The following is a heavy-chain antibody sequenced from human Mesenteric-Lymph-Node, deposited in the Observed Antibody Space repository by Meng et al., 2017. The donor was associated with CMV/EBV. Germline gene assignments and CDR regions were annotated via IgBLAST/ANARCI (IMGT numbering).Heavy chain of an antibody. CDR1: FTFSDDY. Sequence: FTFSDDYMSWIRQAPGKGREWVSYISSSGSTIYYADSVKGRFTISRDNAKNSLYLQMNSLRAEDTAVYYCARDPGYSSSLSTSPNFDYWGQGTLVTVSS. CDR3: ARDPGYSSSLSTSPNFDY. J-gene: IGHJ4*02. CDR2: ISSSGSTI. V-gene: IGHV3-11*01. D-gene: IGHD6-13*01.